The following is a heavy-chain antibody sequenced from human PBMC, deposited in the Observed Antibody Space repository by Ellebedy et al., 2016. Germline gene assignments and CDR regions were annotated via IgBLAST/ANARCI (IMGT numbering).Heavy chain of an antibody. J-gene: IGHJ6*02. D-gene: IGHD3-10*01. V-gene: IGHV3-11*03. CDR2: ISSRSSYT. CDR1: GFTFSDYY. Sequence: GESLKISXAASGFTFSDYYMSWIRQAPGKGLEWVSYISSRSSYTNYADSVKGRFTISGDKAKNSLYLQMNSLRAEDTAVYYCARFLNKSESRSSHSPYYYGLDVWGQGTTVTVSS. CDR3: ARFLNKSESRSSHSPYYYGLDV.